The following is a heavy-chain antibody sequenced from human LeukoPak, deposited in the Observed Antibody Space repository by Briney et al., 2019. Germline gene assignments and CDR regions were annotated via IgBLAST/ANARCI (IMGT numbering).Heavy chain of an antibody. D-gene: IGHD1-26*01. CDR2: IKSKTDGGTT. V-gene: IGHV3-15*01. CDR1: GFTFSDAW. CDR3: ARVVYSAHFDY. J-gene: IGHJ4*02. Sequence: GGSLRLSCAASGFTFSDAWMTWVRQAPGKGLEWVGRIKSKTDGGTTDNAAPVKGRFTISRDDSKNTLYLQMNSLRAEDTAVYYCARVVYSAHFDYWGQGTLVTVSS.